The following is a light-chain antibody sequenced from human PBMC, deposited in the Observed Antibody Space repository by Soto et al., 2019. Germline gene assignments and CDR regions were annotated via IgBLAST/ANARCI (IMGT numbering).Light chain of an antibody. CDR3: CSYGGSFYV. V-gene: IGLV2-11*01. J-gene: IGLJ1*01. CDR2: DVS. CDR1: SSDVGGYNY. Sequence: QSVRTQPRSVSGSPGQSVTISCTGTSSDVGGYNYVSWYQQHPGKAPKLMIYDVSERPSGVPDRFSGSKSGNTASLTISGLQAEDEADYYCCSYGGSFYVFGTGTKVTVL.